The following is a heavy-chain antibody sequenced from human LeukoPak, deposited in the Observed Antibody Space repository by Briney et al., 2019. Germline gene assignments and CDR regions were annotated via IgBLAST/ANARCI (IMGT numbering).Heavy chain of an antibody. V-gene: IGHV4-39*01. CDR2: RYYSGSA. J-gene: IGHJ4*02. D-gene: IGHD5-18*01. CDR3: ARHTAMGSPLYY. Sequence: SETLSLTCTVSGGSISSSAYYWGWIRQPPGKGLEWIGSRYYSGSAYYNPSLKTRVTISVDSSKNQFSLKMSSVTAADTAVYYWARHTAMGSPLYYWGQGALVTVSS. CDR1: GGSISSSAYY.